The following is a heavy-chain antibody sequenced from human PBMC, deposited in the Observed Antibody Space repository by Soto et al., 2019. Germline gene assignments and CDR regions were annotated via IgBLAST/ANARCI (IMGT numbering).Heavy chain of an antibody. Sequence: EVQLVESGGGLVQPGGSLRLSCAASGFTFSSYSMNWVRQAPGKGLEWVSYISSSTSTIYYADSVKGRFTISRDNAKNSLYLQRNSLRAEDTAVYYCARDGGMTTVTDFDYWGQGTLVTVS. CDR3: ARDGGMTTVTDFDY. V-gene: IGHV3-48*01. CDR1: GFTFSSYS. J-gene: IGHJ4*02. CDR2: ISSSTSTI. D-gene: IGHD4-17*01.